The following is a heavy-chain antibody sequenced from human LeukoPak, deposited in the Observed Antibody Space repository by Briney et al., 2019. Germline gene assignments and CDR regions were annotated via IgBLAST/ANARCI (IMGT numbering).Heavy chain of an antibody. J-gene: IGHJ4*02. CDR1: GFTFSDYY. D-gene: IGHD2-8*01. V-gene: IGHV3-11*04. CDR3: ARDSCTNGVCYSYFDY. Sequence: GGSLRLSCAAPGFTFSDYYMSWIRQAPGKGLEWVSYISSSGSTIYYADSVKGRFTISRDNAKNSLYLQMNSLRAEDTAVYYCARDSCTNGVCYSYFDYWGQGTLVTVSS. CDR2: ISSSGSTI.